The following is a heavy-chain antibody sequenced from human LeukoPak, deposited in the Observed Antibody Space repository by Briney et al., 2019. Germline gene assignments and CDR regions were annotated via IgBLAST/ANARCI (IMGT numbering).Heavy chain of an antibody. Sequence: PSETLSLTCTVSSDFFSSVTDYWAWIRQPPGKGLEWIASGDYSGGTYYNPSLESRVAISADMSKNQISLKLSSVTAADTALYYCARGGTTPPRANWFDPWGQGTLVTVSS. CDR3: ARGGTTPPRANWFDP. D-gene: IGHD2-2*01. J-gene: IGHJ5*02. CDR1: SDFFSSVTDY. V-gene: IGHV4-39*07. CDR2: GDYSGGT.